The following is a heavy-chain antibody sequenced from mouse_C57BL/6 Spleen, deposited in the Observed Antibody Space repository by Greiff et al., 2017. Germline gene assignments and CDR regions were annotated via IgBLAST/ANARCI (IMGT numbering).Heavy chain of an antibody. D-gene: IGHD4-1*01. V-gene: IGHV1-64*01. Sequence: VQLQQPGAELVKPGASVKLSCKASGYTFTSYWMHWVKQRPGQGLEWIGMIHPNSGSTNYNEKFKSKATLTVDKSSSTAYMQLSSLTSEDSAVYYCARSERSNCDFDYWGQGTTLTVSS. J-gene: IGHJ2*01. CDR3: ARSERSNCDFDY. CDR1: GYTFTSYW. CDR2: IHPNSGST.